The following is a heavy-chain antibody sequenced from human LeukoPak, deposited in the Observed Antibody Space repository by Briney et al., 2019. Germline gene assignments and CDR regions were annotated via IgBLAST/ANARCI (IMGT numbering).Heavy chain of an antibody. CDR1: GGSISNYY. J-gene: IGHJ6*03. Sequence: PSETLSLTCTVSGGSISNYYWSWIRQPPGKGLEWIGYIYYSGSTNYNPSLKSRVTISVDTSKNQFSLKLSSVTAADTAVYYCARVGGSYYNYYYYYYMDVWGKGTTVTVSS. D-gene: IGHD1-26*01. CDR2: IYYSGST. V-gene: IGHV4-59*01. CDR3: ARVGGSYYNYYYYYYMDV.